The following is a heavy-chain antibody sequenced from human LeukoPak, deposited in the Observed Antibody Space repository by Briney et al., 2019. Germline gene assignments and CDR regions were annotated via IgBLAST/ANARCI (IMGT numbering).Heavy chain of an antibody. Sequence: TGGSLRLSCAASGFTFSSYAMSWVRQAPGKGLEWVSAISGSGGSTYYADSVKGRFTISRDNSKNTLYLQMKSLRAEDTAVYYCAKGSDYDSSGYSPYFDYWGQGTLVTVSS. CDR3: AKGSDYDSSGYSPYFDY. J-gene: IGHJ4*02. CDR1: GFTFSSYA. V-gene: IGHV3-23*01. CDR2: ISGSGGST. D-gene: IGHD3-22*01.